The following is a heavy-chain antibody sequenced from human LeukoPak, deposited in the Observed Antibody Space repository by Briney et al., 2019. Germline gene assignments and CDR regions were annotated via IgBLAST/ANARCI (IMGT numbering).Heavy chain of an antibody. V-gene: IGHV4-39*01. D-gene: IGHD2-15*01. CDR3: ASLRKDIVVVVAATPAYDI. J-gene: IGHJ3*02. Sequence: SETLSLTCTVSGGSISSSSYYRGWIRQPPGKGLECLGSIYYSGSTYYNPSLNSRLTISVDPSKHQHSLKLGSVTAADTALYYCASLRKDIVVVVAATPAYDIWGQATMVTVSS. CDR1: GGSISSSSYY. CDR2: IYYSGST.